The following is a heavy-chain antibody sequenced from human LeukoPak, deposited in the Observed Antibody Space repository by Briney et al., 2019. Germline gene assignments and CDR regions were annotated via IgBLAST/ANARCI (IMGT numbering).Heavy chain of an antibody. D-gene: IGHD2-15*01. Sequence: PGGSLRLSCAASGFTFSSYAMSWVRQAPGKGLEWVSAISGCGGSTYYADSVKGRFTISRDNSKNTLYLQMNGLRAEDTAVYYCAKLGSGGSGGYFDYWGQGTLVTVSS. J-gene: IGHJ4*02. CDR2: ISGCGGST. CDR1: GFTFSSYA. CDR3: AKLGSGGSGGYFDY. V-gene: IGHV3-23*01.